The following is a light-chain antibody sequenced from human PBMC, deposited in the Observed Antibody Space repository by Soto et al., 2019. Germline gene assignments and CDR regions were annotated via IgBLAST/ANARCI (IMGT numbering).Light chain of an antibody. Sequence: SQMTQSPSSLSASVGDRVTITCRASQRITTYLNWYQQKPGEAPKLLISTSGTLQRGVPSRFSGSGSGTDFTLTITALRPEDFATYFCQQTYSTPYTFGQGIKLEIK. CDR3: QQTYSTPYT. CDR2: TSG. CDR1: QRITTY. V-gene: IGKV1-39*01. J-gene: IGKJ2*01.